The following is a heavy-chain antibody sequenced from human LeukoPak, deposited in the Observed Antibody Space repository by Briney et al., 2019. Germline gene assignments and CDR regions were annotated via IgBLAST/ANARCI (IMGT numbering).Heavy chain of an antibody. J-gene: IGHJ4*02. CDR2: IKEDGSEK. CDR3: ISSSPSFDY. V-gene: IGHV3-7*01. Sequence: PGGSLRLSCAASEFTLSRHWMSWVRQAPGKGLEWVANIKEDGSEKDFVDSVKGRLTISRDNAKDTLYLQMSSLRAEDSAVYYCISSSPSFDYWGQGTLVTVSS. CDR1: EFTLSRHW.